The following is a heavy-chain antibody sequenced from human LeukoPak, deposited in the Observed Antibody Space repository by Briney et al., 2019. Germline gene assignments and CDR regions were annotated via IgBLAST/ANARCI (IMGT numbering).Heavy chain of an antibody. Sequence: GGSLRLSCAASGFSFSSYGMHWVRQAPGKGLEWVALISYDGSNKYYADSVKGRFTISRDTSKNTLHLEMNSLRAEDTAVYYCGKGLGVEYCSGGSCYTAVVENWGQGTLVTVSS. CDR1: GFSFSSYG. D-gene: IGHD2-15*01. J-gene: IGHJ4*02. V-gene: IGHV3-30*18. CDR3: GKGLGVEYCSGGSCYTAVVEN. CDR2: ISYDGSNK.